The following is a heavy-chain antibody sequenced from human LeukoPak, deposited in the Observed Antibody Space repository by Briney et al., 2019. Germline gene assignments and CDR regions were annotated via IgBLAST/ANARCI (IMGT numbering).Heavy chain of an antibody. CDR2: ISDSGSET. CDR3: TNLASY. Sequence: GGSLRLSCAASGFTFSSYNMNWVRQAPGKGLEWVSGISDSGSETYYADSVKGRFTISRDNPNNKLFLQLKSLRVEDTALYYCTNLASYWGQGTLVTVSS. CDR1: GFTFSSYN. J-gene: IGHJ4*02. V-gene: IGHV3-23*01.